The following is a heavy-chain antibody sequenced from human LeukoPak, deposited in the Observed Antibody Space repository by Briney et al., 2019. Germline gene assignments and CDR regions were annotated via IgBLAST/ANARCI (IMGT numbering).Heavy chain of an antibody. CDR1: GFTVSDHY. CDR2: MYSGGNI. V-gene: IGHV3-53*01. CDR3: AKDGPDNYDFWSGYPTSNWFDP. Sequence: GGSLRLSCAASGFTVSDHYMNWVRQAPGKGLEWVSVMYSGGNIYYADSVKGRFTISRDNSKNTLYLQMNSLRAEDTAVYYCAKDGPDNYDFWSGYPTSNWFDPWGQGTLVTVSS. D-gene: IGHD3-3*01. J-gene: IGHJ5*02.